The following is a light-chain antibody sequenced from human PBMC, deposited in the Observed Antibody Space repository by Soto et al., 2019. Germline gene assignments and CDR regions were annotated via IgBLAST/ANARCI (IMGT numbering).Light chain of an antibody. CDR1: QGIRND. CDR3: LQDYNYPRT. V-gene: IGKV1-6*01. Sequence: AMQRTQTPSSLSASVGDRVTITCRASQGIRNDLGWYQQKPGKAPKLLIYAASSLQSGVPSRFSGSGSGTDFTLTISSLQPEDFATYYCLQDYNYPRTFGQGTKVDIK. CDR2: AAS. J-gene: IGKJ1*01.